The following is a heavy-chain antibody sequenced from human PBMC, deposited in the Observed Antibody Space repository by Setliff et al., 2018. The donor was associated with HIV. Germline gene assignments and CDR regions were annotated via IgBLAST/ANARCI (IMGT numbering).Heavy chain of an antibody. CDR3: VRGAFGESDY. Sequence: GGSLRLSCVASRFTFGNFGMSWVRQTPGKALEWVSGINWRGNITGYADSVKDRFTISRDNAKNSLYLQMNSLRAEDTAFYYCVRGAFGESDYWGRGTLVTVSS. J-gene: IGHJ4*02. V-gene: IGHV3-20*04. D-gene: IGHD3-10*01. CDR1: RFTFGNFG. CDR2: INWRGNIT.